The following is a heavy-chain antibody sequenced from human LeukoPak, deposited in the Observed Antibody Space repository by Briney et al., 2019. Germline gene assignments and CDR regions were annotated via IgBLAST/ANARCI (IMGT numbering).Heavy chain of an antibody. CDR3: ARDLRGDYVDWFDP. Sequence: GGSLRLSCAASGFTFSSYSMNWVRQAPGKGLELVSSISSSSSYIYYADSVKGRFTISRDNAKNSLYLQMNSLRAEATAVYYCARDLRGDYVDWFDPWGQGTLVTVSS. J-gene: IGHJ5*02. V-gene: IGHV3-21*01. CDR2: ISSSSSYI. CDR1: GFTFSSYS. D-gene: IGHD4-17*01.